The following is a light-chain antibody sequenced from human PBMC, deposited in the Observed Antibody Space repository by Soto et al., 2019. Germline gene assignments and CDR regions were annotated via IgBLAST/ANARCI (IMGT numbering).Light chain of an antibody. Sequence: QSVVTQPPSASGTPGQRVTISCSGSSSNIGSNTVNWYQQLPGTAPKLLIYSNNQRPSGVPDRFSGSKSGNTASLTISGLQIEDEAHYYCCSYAGGYFFEVIFGGGTQLTVL. CDR1: SSNIGSNT. J-gene: IGLJ2*01. CDR3: CSYAGGYFFEVI. CDR2: SNN. V-gene: IGLV1-44*01.